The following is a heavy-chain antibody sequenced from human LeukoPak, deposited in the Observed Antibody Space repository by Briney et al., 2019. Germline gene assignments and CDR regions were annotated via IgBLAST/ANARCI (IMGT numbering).Heavy chain of an antibody. CDR3: ARGKVEWSSYGGFDY. J-gene: IGHJ4*02. CDR2: TIPIFGTA. CDR1: GGTFSSYA. Sequence: SVKVSCKASGGTFSSYAISWVRQAPGQGLEWMGGTIPIFGTANYAQKFQGRVTITADESTSTAYMELSSLRSEDTAVYYCARGKVEWSSYGGFDYWGQGTLVTVSS. D-gene: IGHD5-18*01. V-gene: IGHV1-69*13.